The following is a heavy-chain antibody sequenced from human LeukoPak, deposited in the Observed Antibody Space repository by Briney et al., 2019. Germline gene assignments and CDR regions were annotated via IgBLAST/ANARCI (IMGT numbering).Heavy chain of an antibody. CDR3: ARVLYGDYVGWFDP. CDR2: IKQDGTEK. D-gene: IGHD4-17*01. CDR1: GITFRIYW. V-gene: IGHV3-7*03. Sequence: SGGSLRLSCASSGITFRIYWMSWARQAPGKGLEWVANIKQDGTEKYYVDSVKGRFTISRDNANNSLYLQMNSLRDEDTAVYYCARVLYGDYVGWFDPWGQGTLVTVSS. J-gene: IGHJ5*02.